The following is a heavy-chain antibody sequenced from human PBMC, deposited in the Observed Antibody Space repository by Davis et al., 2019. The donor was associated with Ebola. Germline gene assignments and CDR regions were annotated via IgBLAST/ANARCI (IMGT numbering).Heavy chain of an antibody. CDR2: ISGSGGST. V-gene: IGHV3-23*01. CDR3: ASGDGRGNSYDMDV. J-gene: IGHJ6*02. D-gene: IGHD4-23*01. CDR1: GFTFSSYA. Sequence: GGSLRLSCAASGFTFSSYAMSWVRQAPGKGLEWVSAISGSGGSTYYADSVKGRFTISRDNAKNSLFLQMNSLRADDTALYYCASGDGRGNSYDMDVWGQGTTVIVSS.